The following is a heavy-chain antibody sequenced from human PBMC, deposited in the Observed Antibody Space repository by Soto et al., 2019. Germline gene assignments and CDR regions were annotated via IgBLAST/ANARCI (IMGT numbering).Heavy chain of an antibody. Sequence: ASVKVSCKASGYTFTSYGISWVRQAPGQGLEWMGWISAYNGNTNYAQKLQGRVTMTTDTSTSTAYMELRSLRSDDTAVYYCARSPELLAARLKKGLDPRGQGNLVPV. CDR3: ARSPELLAARLKKGLDP. V-gene: IGHV1-18*01. D-gene: IGHD6-6*01. J-gene: IGHJ5*02. CDR2: ISAYNGNT. CDR1: GYTFTSYG.